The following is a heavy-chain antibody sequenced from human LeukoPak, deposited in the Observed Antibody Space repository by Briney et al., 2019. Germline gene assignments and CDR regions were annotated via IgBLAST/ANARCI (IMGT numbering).Heavy chain of an antibody. CDR3: ARDSSSFPNYFDS. V-gene: IGHV3-53*01. CDR1: GFTVSSNY. Sequence: GGSLRLSCEGAGFTVSSNYMSWVRQAPGKGLEWVSLIYSAGSTFCADSVKGRFTISRDNSKNTLYLQMNSLRAEDTALYFCARDSSSFPNYFDSWGQGTLVTASS. CDR2: IYSAGST. D-gene: IGHD2/OR15-2a*01. J-gene: IGHJ4*02.